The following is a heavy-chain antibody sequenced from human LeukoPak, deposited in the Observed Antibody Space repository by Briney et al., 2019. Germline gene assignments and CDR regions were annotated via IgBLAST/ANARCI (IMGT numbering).Heavy chain of an antibody. CDR3: ARVGGYYHHDAFDI. J-gene: IGHJ3*02. Sequence: PGGSLRLSCAASGFTFSSYWMSWVRQAPGKGLEWVANIKQDGSEKYYVDSVKGQFTISRDNAKNSLYLQVNSLRAEDTAVYYCARVGGYYHHDAFDIWGQGTMVTVSS. CDR1: GFTFSSYW. V-gene: IGHV3-7*01. CDR2: IKQDGSEK. D-gene: IGHD3-22*01.